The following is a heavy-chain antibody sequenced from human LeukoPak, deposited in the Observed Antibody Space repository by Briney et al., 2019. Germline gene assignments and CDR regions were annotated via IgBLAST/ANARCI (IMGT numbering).Heavy chain of an antibody. CDR2: IYYSGST. CDR3: ARASYDSSGSYFDY. V-gene: IGHV4-30-4*01. J-gene: IGHJ4*02. D-gene: IGHD3-22*01. Sequence: SETLSLTCTVSGGSISSGDYYWSWIRQPPGKGLEWIGYIYYSGSTYYNLSLKSRVTISVDTSKNQFSLKLSSVTAADTAVYYCARASYDSSGSYFDYWGQGTLVTVSS. CDR1: GGSISSGDYY.